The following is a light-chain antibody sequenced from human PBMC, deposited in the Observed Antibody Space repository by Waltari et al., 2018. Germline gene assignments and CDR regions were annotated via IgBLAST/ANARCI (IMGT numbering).Light chain of an antibody. V-gene: IGLV1-51*02. CDR2: ENI. J-gene: IGLJ7*01. Sequence: QSVLTQPPSVSAAPGQRVTISCSGGSSNIGNNYVSWYRQFPGTAPKLLIYENIERPSGSPGRFSGSKSGTSATRDITGLQAGDEADYYCGTWDSSLSGAVFGGGTHLTVL. CDR3: GTWDSSLSGAV. CDR1: SSNIGNNY.